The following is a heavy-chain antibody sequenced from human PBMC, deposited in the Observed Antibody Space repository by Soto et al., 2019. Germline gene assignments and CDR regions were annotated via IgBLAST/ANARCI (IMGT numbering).Heavy chain of an antibody. CDR1: GGSISSSSYY. CDR3: ARRRHWELLTFFAY. Sequence: SETLSLTCTVSGGSISSSSYYWGWIRQPPGKQLEWIGSIYYSGSTYYNPSLKSRVTISVDTSKNQFSLKLSSVTAGDTAVYSCARRRHWELLTFFAYWGQGTLVTVSS. CDR2: IYYSGST. J-gene: IGHJ4*02. D-gene: IGHD1-26*01. V-gene: IGHV4-39*01.